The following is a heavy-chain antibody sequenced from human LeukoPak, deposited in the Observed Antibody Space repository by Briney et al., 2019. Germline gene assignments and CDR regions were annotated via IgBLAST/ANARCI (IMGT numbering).Heavy chain of an antibody. CDR1: GGSISSSSYY. V-gene: IGHV4-39*01. CDR3: ASGRFYFDY. Sequence: SETLSLTCTVSGGSISSSSYYWGWIRQPPGKGLEWIGSICYSGSTYYNPSLMSRVTISVDTSKNQFSLKLSSVTAADTAVYYCASGRFYFDYWGQGTLVTVSS. CDR2: ICYSGST. J-gene: IGHJ4*02.